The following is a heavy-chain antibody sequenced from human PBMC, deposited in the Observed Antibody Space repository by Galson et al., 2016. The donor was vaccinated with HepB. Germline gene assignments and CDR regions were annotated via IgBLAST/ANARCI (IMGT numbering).Heavy chain of an antibody. CDR2: IKQDGSEK. V-gene: IGHV3-7*03. CDR3: ARDQRLVVGATDGEYSYYDGMDV. CDR1: GLTFSSYW. J-gene: IGHJ6*02. Sequence: SLRLSCAASGLTFSSYWMSWVRQAPGKGLEWVANIKQDGSEKYYVDSVKGRFTISRDNAKNSLYLQMNSLRAEDKAVYYCARDQRLVVGATDGEYSYYDGMDVWGQGTTVTVFS. D-gene: IGHD1-26*01.